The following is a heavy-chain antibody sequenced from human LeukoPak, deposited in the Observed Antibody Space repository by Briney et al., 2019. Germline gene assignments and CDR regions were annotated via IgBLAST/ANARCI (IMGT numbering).Heavy chain of an antibody. CDR1: GFTFSSYS. CDR2: ISSSSSTI. CDR3: ARDRFDVVVPAEGHWFDP. D-gene: IGHD2-2*01. J-gene: IGHJ5*02. Sequence: LAGGSLRLSCAASGFTFSSYSMNWVRQAPGKGLEWVSYISSSSSTIYYADSVKGRFTISRDNAKNSLYLQMNSLRAEDTAVYYCARDRFDVVVPAEGHWFDPWGQGTLVTVSS. V-gene: IGHV3-48*01.